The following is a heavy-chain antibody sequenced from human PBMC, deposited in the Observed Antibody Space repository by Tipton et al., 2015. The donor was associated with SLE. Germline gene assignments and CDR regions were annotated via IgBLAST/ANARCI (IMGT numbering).Heavy chain of an antibody. CDR3: AVEPLRDRYYFDY. J-gene: IGHJ4*02. V-gene: IGHV1-69*04. CDR1: GGTFSSYA. Sequence: QSGPEVKKPGSSVKVSCKASGGTFSSYAISWVRQAPGQGLEWMGGIIPILGIANHAQKFQGRVTITADKSTSTAYMELISLRSEDTAVYYCAVEPLRDRYYFDYWGQGTLVTVSS. CDR2: IIPILGIA. D-gene: IGHD1-1*01.